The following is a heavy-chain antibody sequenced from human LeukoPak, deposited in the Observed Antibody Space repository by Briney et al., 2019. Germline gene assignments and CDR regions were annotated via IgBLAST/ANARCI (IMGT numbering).Heavy chain of an antibody. Sequence: GGSLRLSCAASGFTFSTHAMSWVRQAPGKGLEWVSAVTSGGSTYNADSVKGRFAISRDDSKNMLYLQMNSLRAEDTAVYYCAKGQTYYDALTGYPRYYYYGMDVWGQGTTVTVAS. CDR2: VTSGGST. J-gene: IGHJ6*02. CDR1: GFTFSTHA. V-gene: IGHV3-23*01. CDR3: AKGQTYYDALTGYPRYYYYGMDV. D-gene: IGHD3-9*01.